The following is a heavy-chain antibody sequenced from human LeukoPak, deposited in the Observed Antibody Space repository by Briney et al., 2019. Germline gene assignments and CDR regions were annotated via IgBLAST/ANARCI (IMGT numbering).Heavy chain of an antibody. CDR1: GGTFGNFA. V-gene: IGHV1-69*04. Sequence: SVKVSCKPAGGTFGNFAISWVRQAPGQGLEWMGRITPSLNIADYTQRFQDRVTITADTSTNTVYMELSRLTSEDTAVYYCARVGRYYDILTGYYSSFDYWGQGTLVTVSS. CDR3: ARVGRYYDILTGYYSSFDY. J-gene: IGHJ4*02. CDR2: ITPSLNIA. D-gene: IGHD3-9*01.